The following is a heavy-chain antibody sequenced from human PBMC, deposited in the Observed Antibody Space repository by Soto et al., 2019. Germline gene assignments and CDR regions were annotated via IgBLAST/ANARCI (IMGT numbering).Heavy chain of an antibody. J-gene: IGHJ4*02. CDR2: IYYSGST. D-gene: IGHD5-12*01. V-gene: IGHV4-30-4*01. CDR3: ARSLVATIGYDY. Sequence: SETLSLTCTVSGCSISSGDYYWSWIRQPPGKGLEWIGYIYYSGSTYYNPSLKSRVTISVDTSKNQFSLKLSSVTAADTAVYYCARSLVATIGYDYWGQGTLVTVSS. CDR1: GCSISSGDYY.